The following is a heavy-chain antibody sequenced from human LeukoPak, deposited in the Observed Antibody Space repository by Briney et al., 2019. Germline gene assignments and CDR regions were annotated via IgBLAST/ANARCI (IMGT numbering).Heavy chain of an antibody. CDR2: IIPIFGTA. Sequence: GASVKVSCKASGGTFSSYAISWVRQAPRQGLEWMGGIIPIFGTANYAQKFQGRVTITADESTSTAYMELSSLRSEDTAVYYCARDIVVVPAATYYYYYGMDVWGQGTTVTVSS. V-gene: IGHV1-69*13. J-gene: IGHJ6*02. D-gene: IGHD2-2*01. CDR3: ARDIVVVPAATYYYYYGMDV. CDR1: GGTFSSYA.